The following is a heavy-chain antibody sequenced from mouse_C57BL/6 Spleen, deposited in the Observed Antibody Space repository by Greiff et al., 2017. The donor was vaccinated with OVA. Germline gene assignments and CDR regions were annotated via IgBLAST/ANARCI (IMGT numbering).Heavy chain of an antibody. CDR1: GYSFTSYY. CDR2: IYPGSGNT. CDR3: ARGVLRYPFDY. D-gene: IGHD1-1*01. Sequence: QVQLQQSGAELVKPGASVKISCKASGYSFTSYYIHWVKQRPGQGLEWIGWIYPGSGNTKYNEKFKGKATLTADTSSSTAYMQLSSLTSEDSAVYYCARGVLRYPFDYWGQGTTLTVSS. J-gene: IGHJ2*01. V-gene: IGHV1-66*01.